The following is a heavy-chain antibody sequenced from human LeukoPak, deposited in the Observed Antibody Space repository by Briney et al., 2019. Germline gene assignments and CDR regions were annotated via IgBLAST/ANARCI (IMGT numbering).Heavy chain of an antibody. CDR1: GVSITSYY. V-gene: IGHV4-59*01. CDR2: IYFTGST. J-gene: IGHJ4*02. D-gene: IGHD3-9*01. CDR3: ARGPYYDILTAYYEYYFDY. Sequence: SETLSLTCTVSGVSITSYYWTWVRQPPGKGLEWIGYIYFTGSTNYNPSLKSRVTISVDTSKNQFSLKLSSVTAADTAVYYCARGPYYDILTAYYEYYFDYWGQGTLVTVSS.